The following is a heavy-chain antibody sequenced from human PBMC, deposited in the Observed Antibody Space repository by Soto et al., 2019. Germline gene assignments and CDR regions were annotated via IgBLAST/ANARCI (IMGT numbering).Heavy chain of an antibody. CDR2: ISSSSSYI. Sequence: GGSLRLSCAASGFTFSSYSMNWVRQAPGKGLEWVSSISSSSSYIYYADSAKGRFTISRDNAKNSLYLQMNSLRAEDTAVYYCARDPGGEQQLVPPYNWFDPWGQGTLVTV. V-gene: IGHV3-21*01. J-gene: IGHJ5*02. CDR3: ARDPGGEQQLVPPYNWFDP. CDR1: GFTFSSYS. D-gene: IGHD6-13*01.